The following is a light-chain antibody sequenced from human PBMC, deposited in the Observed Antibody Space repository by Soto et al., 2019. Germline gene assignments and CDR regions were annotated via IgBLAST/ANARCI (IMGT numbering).Light chain of an antibody. J-gene: IGLJ1*01. V-gene: IGLV2-14*03. CDR3: SSYTSSSTLYV. Sequence: QSALTQPASVSGSPGQSITISCTGISSDVGGYNYVSWYQQLPGKAPKLIIYDVRNRPSGFSNRFSASKSANAASLTISGLQAEDEADYYCSSYTSSSTLYVFGSGTKLTVL. CDR1: SSDVGGYNY. CDR2: DVR.